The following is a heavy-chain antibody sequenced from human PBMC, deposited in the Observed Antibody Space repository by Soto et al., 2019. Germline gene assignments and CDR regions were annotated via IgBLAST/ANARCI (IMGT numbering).Heavy chain of an antibody. Sequence: QITLKESGPTLVKPTQTLTLTCTFSGFSLSTSGVGVGWIRQPPGMALEWLALIIWDDHKRYSPSLKSRLTHTKAPSNTPRVLSIANMHPVDTATYYCAHLTTYYYRSGNNYWGQGSLVTVSS. CDR2: IIWDDHK. CDR1: GFSLSTSGVG. V-gene: IGHV2-5*02. CDR3: AHLTTYYYRSGNNY. D-gene: IGHD3-10*01. J-gene: IGHJ4*02.